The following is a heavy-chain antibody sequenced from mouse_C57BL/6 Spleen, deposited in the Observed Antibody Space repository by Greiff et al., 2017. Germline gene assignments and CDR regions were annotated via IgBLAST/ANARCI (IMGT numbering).Heavy chain of an antibody. V-gene: IGHV1-52*01. CDR3: ARAYGSSYVNYYAMDY. J-gene: IGHJ4*01. Sequence: QVQLQQPGAELVRPGSSVKLSCKASGYTFTSYWMHWVKQRPIQGLVWIGNIDPSDSETHYNQKFKDKATLTVDKSSSTAYMQLSSLTSEDSAVYYSARAYGSSYVNYYAMDYWGQGTSVTVSS. D-gene: IGHD1-1*01. CDR1: GYTFTSYW. CDR2: IDPSDSET.